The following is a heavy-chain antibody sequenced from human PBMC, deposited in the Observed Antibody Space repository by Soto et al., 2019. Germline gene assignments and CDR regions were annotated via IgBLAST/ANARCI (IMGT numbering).Heavy chain of an antibody. J-gene: IGHJ4*02. CDR2: VFYSGHS. V-gene: IGHV4-59*08. CDR3: ARKTYGSGSYYNGFDY. CDR1: GGSISSNY. Sequence: PSETLSLTCTVSGGSISSNYWSWIRQPPGKGLEWIAYVFYSGHSDYNPSLKSRVTISVDTSKNQFSLKLTSVTAADTAVYFCARKTYGSGSYYNGFDYWGQGILVTVSS. D-gene: IGHD3-10*01.